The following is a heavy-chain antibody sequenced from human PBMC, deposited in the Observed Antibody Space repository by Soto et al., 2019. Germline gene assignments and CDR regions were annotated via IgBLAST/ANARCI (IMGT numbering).Heavy chain of an antibody. D-gene: IGHD2-15*01. CDR2: INPNSGGT. Sequence: ASVKVSCKASGYTFTGYYMHCVRQAPGQGLEWMGWINPNSGGTNYAQKFQGRVTMTRDTSISTAYMELSRLRSDDTAVYYCARRGSVVVVAAPFDYWGQGTLVTVSS. V-gene: IGHV1-2*02. CDR3: ARRGSVVVVAAPFDY. CDR1: GYTFTGYY. J-gene: IGHJ4*02.